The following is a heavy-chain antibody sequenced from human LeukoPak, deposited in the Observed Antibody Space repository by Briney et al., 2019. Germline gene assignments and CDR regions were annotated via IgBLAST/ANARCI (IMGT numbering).Heavy chain of an antibody. Sequence: SETLSLTCAVYGVSFSGYYWSWIRQPPGKGLEWIGEINRSGSTNYNPSLKSRVTISVDTSKNQFSLKLSSVTAADTAVYYCARGAKAGTWGPGFDYWGQGTLVTVSS. D-gene: IGHD6-19*01. V-gene: IGHV4-34*01. CDR1: GVSFSGYY. CDR3: ARGAKAGTWGPGFDY. CDR2: INRSGST. J-gene: IGHJ4*02.